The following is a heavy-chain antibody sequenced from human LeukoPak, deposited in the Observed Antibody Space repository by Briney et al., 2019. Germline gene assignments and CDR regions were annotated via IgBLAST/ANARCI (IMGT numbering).Heavy chain of an antibody. D-gene: IGHD4-23*01. Sequence: PGGSLRLSCAASGFTFSNYAMNWVRQAPGKGLEWVGRIKSKNVGETTEYAAPVQGRFTISRDDSKNTVYLQMSGLKTEDTAVYYCSTGPGNSGYWGQGTLVTVSS. CDR1: GFTFSNYA. CDR2: IKSKNVGETT. CDR3: STGPGNSGY. V-gene: IGHV3-15*01. J-gene: IGHJ4*02.